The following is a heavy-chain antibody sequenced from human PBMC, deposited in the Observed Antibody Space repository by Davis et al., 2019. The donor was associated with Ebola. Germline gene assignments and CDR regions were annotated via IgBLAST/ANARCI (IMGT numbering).Heavy chain of an antibody. CDR3: ARGNYDFWSGYSTLYYYYYGMDV. CDR1: GFTVSSNY. J-gene: IGHJ6*02. CDR2: INHSGST. V-gene: IGHV4-34*01. D-gene: IGHD3-3*01. Sequence: GSLRLSCAASGFTVSSNYMNWVRQAPGKGLEWIGEINHSGSTNYNPSLKSRVTISVDTSKNQFSLKLSSVTAADTAVYYCARGNYDFWSGYSTLYYYYYGMDVWGQGTTVTVSS.